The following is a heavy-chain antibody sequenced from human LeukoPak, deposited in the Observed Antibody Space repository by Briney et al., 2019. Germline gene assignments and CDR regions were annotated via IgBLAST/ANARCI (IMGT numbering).Heavy chain of an antibody. CDR3: ATQNQLSVTTSLEY. CDR1: GFTFSIYA. Sequence: PGGSLRLTCAASGFTFSIYAMYWVRQAPGKGLEYVSAISSNGASTYYADSVKGRFTISRDNSKNPVSLQMGSLRTEDMAVYYCATQNQLSVTTSLEYWGERAPVTVSS. V-gene: IGHV3-64*02. CDR2: ISSNGAST. D-gene: IGHD4-17*01. J-gene: IGHJ4*02.